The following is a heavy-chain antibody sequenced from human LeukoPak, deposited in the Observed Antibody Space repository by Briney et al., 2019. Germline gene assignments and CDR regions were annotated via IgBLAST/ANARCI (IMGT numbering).Heavy chain of an antibody. Sequence: GGSLRLSCAVSGFTFSSSEMNWARQAPGKGLEWISYISSSSSYIYYADSVKGRFTISRDNAKNSLYLQMNSLRAEDTAVYYCARAGIVVVPAAIDYWGQGTLVTVSS. CDR2: ISSSSSYI. CDR1: GFTFSSSE. V-gene: IGHV3-21*05. CDR3: ARAGIVVVPAAIDY. J-gene: IGHJ4*02. D-gene: IGHD2-2*01.